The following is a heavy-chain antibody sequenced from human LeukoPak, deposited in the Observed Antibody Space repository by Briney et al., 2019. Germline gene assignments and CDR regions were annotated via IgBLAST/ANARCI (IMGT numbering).Heavy chain of an antibody. J-gene: IGHJ4*02. Sequence: PSETLSLTCAVSGGSMNNYYWSWIRQSPGKGLEWIAFIHYTGSLHYSSSLKSRVTESVDKSKNQFSLRLSAVTAADTAIYYCARHYIEPPHYFDLWGQGILVTVAS. CDR3: ARHYIEPPHYFDL. CDR2: IHYTGSL. V-gene: IGHV4-59*08. CDR1: GGSMNNYY.